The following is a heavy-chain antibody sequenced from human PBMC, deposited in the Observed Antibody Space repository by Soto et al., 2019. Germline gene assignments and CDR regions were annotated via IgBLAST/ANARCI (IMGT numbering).Heavy chain of an antibody. CDR1: GGSISSGDYY. CDR3: ARDGRYYSSGWLGRENGFAFDI. V-gene: IGHV4-30-4*01. CDR2: IYYSGST. J-gene: IGHJ3*02. D-gene: IGHD6-19*01. Sequence: SETLSLTCTVSGGSISSGDYYRSWIRQPPGKGLEWIGYIYYSGSTYYNPSLKSRVTISVDTSKNQFSLKLSSVTAADTAVYYCARDGRYYSSGWLGRENGFAFDIWGQGTMVTVSS.